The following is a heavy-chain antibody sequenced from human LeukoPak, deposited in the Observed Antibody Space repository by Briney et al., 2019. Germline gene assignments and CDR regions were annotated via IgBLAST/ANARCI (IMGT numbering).Heavy chain of an antibody. CDR1: GFTFSGYG. D-gene: IGHD5-24*01. J-gene: IGHJ3*02. Sequence: GGSLRLSCAASGFTFSGYGMHWVRQAPGKGLEWVAFIRYDGSNKYYADSVKGRFTISRDNSKNTLYLQMNSLRAEDTAVYYCAKDKTSRWLQLWDDAFDIWGQGTMVTVSS. V-gene: IGHV3-30*02. CDR2: IRYDGSNK. CDR3: AKDKTSRWLQLWDDAFDI.